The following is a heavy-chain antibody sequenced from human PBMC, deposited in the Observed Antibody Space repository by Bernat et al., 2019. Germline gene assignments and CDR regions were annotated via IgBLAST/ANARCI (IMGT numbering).Heavy chain of an antibody. Sequence: EVQLLESGGGLVQPGGSLRLSCAASGFTFSSYAMSWVRQAPGKGLEWVSAISGSGGSTYYADSVKGRFTISRDNSKNTLYLQMNSLRAEDTAVYYSAKVELAPSFPDNLPHSFDYWGQGTLVTVSS. CDR2: ISGSGGST. D-gene: IGHD5-24*01. CDR1: GFTFSSYA. V-gene: IGHV3-23*01. CDR3: AKVELAPSFPDNLPHSFDY. J-gene: IGHJ4*02.